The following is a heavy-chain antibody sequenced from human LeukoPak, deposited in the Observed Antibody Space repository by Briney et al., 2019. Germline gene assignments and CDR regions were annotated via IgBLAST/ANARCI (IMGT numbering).Heavy chain of an antibody. D-gene: IGHD3-22*01. V-gene: IGHV3-7*03. CDR1: GFTFSSYW. CDR3: AKDSGYYDSSGYPDAFDI. CDR2: IKQDGSEK. J-gene: IGHJ3*02. Sequence: GGSLRLSCAASGFTFSSYWMSWVRQAPGKGLEWVANIKQDGSEKYYVDSVKGRFTISRDNAKNSLYLQMNSLRAEDTAVYYCAKDSGYYDSSGYPDAFDIWGQGTMVTVSS.